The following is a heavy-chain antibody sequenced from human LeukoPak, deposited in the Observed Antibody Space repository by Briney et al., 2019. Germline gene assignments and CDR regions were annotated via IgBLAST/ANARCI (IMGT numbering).Heavy chain of an antibody. CDR3: AREIDGRSYYDSPDAFDI. Sequence: GASVKVSCKASGYTFTGYYMHWVRQAPGQGLEWMGWINPNSGGTNYAQKFQGRVTMTRDTSISTAYMELSRLRSDDTAVYYCAREIDGRSYYDSPDAFDIWGQGTMVTVSS. CDR1: GYTFTGYY. D-gene: IGHD3-22*01. J-gene: IGHJ3*02. CDR2: INPNSGGT. V-gene: IGHV1-2*02.